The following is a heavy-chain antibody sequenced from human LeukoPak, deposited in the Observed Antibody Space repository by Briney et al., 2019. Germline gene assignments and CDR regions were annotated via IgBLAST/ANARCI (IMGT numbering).Heavy chain of an antibody. CDR1: GGSISSGDYY. D-gene: IGHD3-22*01. J-gene: IGHJ4*02. CDR2: IYYGGST. Sequence: SETLSLTCTVSGGSISSGDYYWSWIRQPPGKGLEWIGYIYYGGSTYYNPSLKSRVTISVDTSKNQFSLKLSSVTAADTAVYYCARDSYYYDSSGYYYFDYWGQGTLVTVSS. V-gene: IGHV4-30-4*01. CDR3: ARDSYYYDSSGYYYFDY.